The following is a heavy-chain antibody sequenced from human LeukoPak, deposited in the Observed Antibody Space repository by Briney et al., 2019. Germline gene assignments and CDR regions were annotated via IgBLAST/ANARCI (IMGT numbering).Heavy chain of an antibody. CDR1: GFTFDDYG. J-gene: IGHJ3*02. CDR3: ASGGGAFDI. CDR2: ITWNGDSK. D-gene: IGHD6-25*01. V-gene: IGHV3-20*04. Sequence: GGSLRLSCAASGFTFDDYGMSWVRQAPGKGLEWVSGITWNGDSKGYADSVKGRFTISRDNAKNSLYLQMNSLRAEDTALYYCASGGGAFDIWGQGTMVTVSS.